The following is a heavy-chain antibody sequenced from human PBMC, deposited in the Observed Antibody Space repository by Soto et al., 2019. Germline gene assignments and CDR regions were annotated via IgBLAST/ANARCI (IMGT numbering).Heavy chain of an antibody. CDR2: ISSSGSTI. D-gene: IGHD1-26*01. J-gene: IGHJ6*02. CDR1: GFTFSSYE. CDR3: ARMIIHPQWDYYYGMDV. Sequence: EVQLVESGGGLVQPGGSLRLSCAASGFTFSSYEMNWVRQAPGKGLERVSYISSSGSTIYYADSVKGRFTISRDNAKNSLYLQMNSLRAEDTAVYYCARMIIHPQWDYYYGMDVWGQGTTVTVSS. V-gene: IGHV3-48*03.